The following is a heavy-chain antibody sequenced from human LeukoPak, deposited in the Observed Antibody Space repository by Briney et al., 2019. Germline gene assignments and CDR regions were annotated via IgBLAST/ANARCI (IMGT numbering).Heavy chain of an antibody. CDR1: GFTFSSYA. CDR2: ISGSGGST. CDR3: AKAVSGNYIKGFDY. V-gene: IGHV3-23*01. J-gene: IGHJ4*02. D-gene: IGHD1-26*01. Sequence: GGSLRLSCAASGFTFSSYAMKWVRQAPGKGLEWVSAISGSGGSTYYADSVKGRFTISRDNSKNTLYLQMNSLRAEDTAVYYCAKAVSGNYIKGFDYWGQGILVTVSS.